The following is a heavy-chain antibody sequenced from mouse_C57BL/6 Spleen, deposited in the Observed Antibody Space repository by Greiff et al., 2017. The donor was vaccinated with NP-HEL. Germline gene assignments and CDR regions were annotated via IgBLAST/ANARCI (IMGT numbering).Heavy chain of an antibody. CDR1: GFTFSSYA. D-gene: IGHD1-1*01. J-gene: IGHJ4*01. Sequence: EVKLVESGEGLVKPGGSLKLSCAASGFTFSSYAMSWVRQTPEKRLEWVAYISSGGDYIYYADTVKGRFTISRDNARNTLYLQMSSLKSEDTAMYYCTRAGTTVVADYYAMDYWGQGTSVTVSS. V-gene: IGHV5-9-1*02. CDR2: ISSGGDYI. CDR3: TRAGTTVVADYYAMDY.